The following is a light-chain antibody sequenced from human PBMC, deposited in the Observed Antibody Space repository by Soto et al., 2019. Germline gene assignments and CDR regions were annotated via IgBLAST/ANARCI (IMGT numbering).Light chain of an antibody. CDR1: QSVSNNF. Sequence: EIVLTQSPGTLSLSPGERATLSCRASQSVSNNFLAWFQQRPGQAPRLLIYGASSRATGIPDRFSGSKSGTDFTLTISRLEPEDFAVYYCHQYGSSPYTFGQGTKLEIK. CDR2: GAS. CDR3: HQYGSSPYT. V-gene: IGKV3-20*01. J-gene: IGKJ2*01.